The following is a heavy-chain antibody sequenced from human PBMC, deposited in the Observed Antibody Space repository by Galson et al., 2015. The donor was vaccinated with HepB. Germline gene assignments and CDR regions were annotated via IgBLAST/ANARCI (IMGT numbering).Heavy chain of an antibody. CDR1: GYTFTSYG. D-gene: IGHD6-13*01. J-gene: IGHJ4*02. Sequence: SVKVSCKASGYTFTSYGISWVRQAPGQGLEWMGWISAYNGNTNYAQKLQGRVTMTTDTSTSTAYMELRSLRSDDTAVYYCARHEYSSRRHYYFDYWGQGTLVTVSS. CDR2: ISAYNGNT. V-gene: IGHV1-18*04. CDR3: ARHEYSSRRHYYFDY.